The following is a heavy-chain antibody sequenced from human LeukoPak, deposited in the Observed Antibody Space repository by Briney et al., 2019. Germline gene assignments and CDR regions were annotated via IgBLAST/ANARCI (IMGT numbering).Heavy chain of an antibody. V-gene: IGHV1-18*01. CDR3: ARDVGDGYTRYYFDY. Sequence: ASVTVSCKASGGTFSSYAISWVRQAPGQGLEWMGWISAYNDNTNYAQKLQGIVTMTTDTSTSTAYMELRSLRSDDTAVYYCARDVGDGYTRYYFDYWGQGTLVTVSS. D-gene: IGHD5-24*01. CDR1: GGTFSSYA. J-gene: IGHJ4*02. CDR2: ISAYNDNT.